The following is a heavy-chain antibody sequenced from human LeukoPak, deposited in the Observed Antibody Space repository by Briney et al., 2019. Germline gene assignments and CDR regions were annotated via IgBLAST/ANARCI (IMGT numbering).Heavy chain of an antibody. CDR3: ATDLVSSGWHQPDY. Sequence: ASVKVSCKVSGYTLTELSMHWVRQAPGKGLEWMGGFDPEDGETIYAQKFQGRVTMTEDTSTDTAYMELSSLRSEDTAVYYCATDLVSSGWHQPDYWGQGTLVTVSS. CDR1: GYTLTELS. D-gene: IGHD6-19*01. V-gene: IGHV1-24*01. J-gene: IGHJ4*02. CDR2: FDPEDGET.